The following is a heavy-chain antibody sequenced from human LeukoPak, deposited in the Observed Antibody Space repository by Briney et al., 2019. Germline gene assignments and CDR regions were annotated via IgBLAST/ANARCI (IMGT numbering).Heavy chain of an antibody. V-gene: IGHV3-30-3*01. D-gene: IGHD1-26*01. CDR2: ISYDGSNK. Sequence: PGGSLRLSCAASGFTLSSYAMHWVRQAPGKGLEWVAVISYDGSNKYYADSVKGRFTISRDNSKNTLYLQMNSLRAEDTAVYYCARPVGGYYEYWGQGTLVTVSS. CDR1: GFTLSSYA. CDR3: ARPVGGYYEY. J-gene: IGHJ4*02.